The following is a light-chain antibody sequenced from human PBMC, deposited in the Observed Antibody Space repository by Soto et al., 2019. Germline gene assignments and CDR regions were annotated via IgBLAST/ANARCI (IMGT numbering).Light chain of an antibody. CDR2: RAF. CDR1: LSVSSD. J-gene: IGKJ4*01. Sequence: EIVMTQSPATLSLSPGERATLSCRASLSVSSDLAWYRQKPGQAPRLLIYRAFTRATGIPARFSGSGFGTDFTLTISSLQSEDFAVYYCPQYNNWPLTFGGGTKVDI. V-gene: IGKV3-15*01. CDR3: PQYNNWPLT.